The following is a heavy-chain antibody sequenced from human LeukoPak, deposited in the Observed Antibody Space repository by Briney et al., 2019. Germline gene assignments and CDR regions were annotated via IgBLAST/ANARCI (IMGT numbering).Heavy chain of an antibody. J-gene: IGHJ4*02. Sequence: SVEVSCKASGFTFTSSAMQWVRQARGQRLEWIGWIVVGSGNTNYAQKFQERVTITRDMSTSTAYMELSSLRSEDTAVYYCAGIAAAGNRDFDYWGQGTLVTVSS. CDR2: IVVGSGNT. CDR1: GFTFTSSA. V-gene: IGHV1-58*02. D-gene: IGHD6-13*01. CDR3: AGIAAAGNRDFDY.